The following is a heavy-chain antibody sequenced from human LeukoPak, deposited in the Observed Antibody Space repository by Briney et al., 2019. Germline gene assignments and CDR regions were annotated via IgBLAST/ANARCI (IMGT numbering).Heavy chain of an antibody. Sequence: GGSLRLSCAASGFTFSSSAMSWVRQAPGRGLEWVSSITDSGDGTYYADSVKGRFTISRDDSKNTLYLQMNSLRTEDTAVYYCAKDSPVATRWGQGTLVTVSS. D-gene: IGHD2-15*01. CDR3: AKDSPVATR. V-gene: IGHV3-23*01. J-gene: IGHJ4*02. CDR1: GFTFSSSA. CDR2: ITDSGDGT.